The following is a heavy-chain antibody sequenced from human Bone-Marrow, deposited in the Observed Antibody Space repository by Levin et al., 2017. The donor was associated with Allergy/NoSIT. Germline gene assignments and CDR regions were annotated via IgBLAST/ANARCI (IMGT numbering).Heavy chain of an antibody. CDR3: ARRRWGVGEFHYDH. V-gene: IGHV5-51*01. CDR2: ISPGDSDI. Sequence: PGGSLRLSCKGSGSSFTDYWVGWVRQMPGKGLEWMGIISPGDSDIRYSPSFQGQVTVSADKSTSTAYLQWSSLRASDTAIYYCARRRWGVGEFHYDHWGQGTLVAVSP. D-gene: IGHD3-16*01. CDR1: GSSFTDYW. J-gene: IGHJ5*02.